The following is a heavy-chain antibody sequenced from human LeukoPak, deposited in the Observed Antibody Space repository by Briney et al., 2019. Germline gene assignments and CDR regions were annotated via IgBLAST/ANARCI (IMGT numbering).Heavy chain of an antibody. J-gene: IGHJ4*02. CDR2: IYYSGST. Sequence: PSETLSLTCTVSGGSISSYYWSWIRQPPGKGLEWIGYIYYSGSTNYNPSLKSRVTISVDTSKNQFSLKLSSVTAADTAVYYCARMVWKRGYSGYAAYWGQGTPVTVSS. V-gene: IGHV4-59*01. CDR3: ARMVWKRGYSGYAAY. CDR1: GGSISSYY. D-gene: IGHD5-12*01.